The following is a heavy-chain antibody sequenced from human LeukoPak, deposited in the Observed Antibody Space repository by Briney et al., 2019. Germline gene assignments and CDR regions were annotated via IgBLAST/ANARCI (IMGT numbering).Heavy chain of an antibody. J-gene: IGHJ4*02. CDR3: TTDLWGIDY. V-gene: IGHV3-15*04. CDR1: GFTFSNAW. Sequence: PGGSLRLSCAASGFTFSNAWMSWVRQAPGKGLEWVGRIESKTDGGTTDYAAPVKGRFTISRDDSKNTLYLQMNSLKTEDTAVYYCTTDLWGIDYWGQGTLVTVSS. CDR2: IESKTDGGTT. D-gene: IGHD3-16*01.